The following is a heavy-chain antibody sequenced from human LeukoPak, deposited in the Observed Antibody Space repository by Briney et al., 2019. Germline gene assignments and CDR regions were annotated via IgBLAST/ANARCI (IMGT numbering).Heavy chain of an antibody. CDR1: GFTFSRFE. J-gene: IGHJ4*02. V-gene: IGHV3-48*03. Sequence: PGGSLRLSCVVSGFTFSRFEMNWVRQAPGKGLEWVSHISTCGSPIYYADSVKGRFTISRDNAKNSLYLQMNSLRAEDTAVYYCARSDDFWSGYYTPLDYWGQGTLVTVSS. CDR2: ISTCGSPI. CDR3: ARSDDFWSGYYTPLDY. D-gene: IGHD3-3*01.